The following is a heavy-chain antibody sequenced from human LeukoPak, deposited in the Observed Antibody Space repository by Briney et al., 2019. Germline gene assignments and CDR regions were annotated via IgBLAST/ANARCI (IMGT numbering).Heavy chain of an antibody. CDR3: ARGVYIAAAQYGY. CDR1: GAPITRYY. D-gene: IGHD6-13*01. CDR2: IYYTGSA. V-gene: IGHV4-59*08. J-gene: IGHJ4*02. Sequence: PSETLSLTCTVSGAPITRYYWSWIRQPPGKGLEWIGYIYYTGSANYNPSLKSRVSISVDTSKNQFSLRLSSVTAADTAVYYCARGVYIAAAQYGYWGQGTLVTVSS.